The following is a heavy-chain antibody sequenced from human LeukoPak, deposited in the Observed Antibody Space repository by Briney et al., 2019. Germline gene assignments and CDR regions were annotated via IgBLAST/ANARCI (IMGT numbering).Heavy chain of an antibody. J-gene: IGHJ4*02. CDR1: GFTFSSYE. D-gene: IGHD2-21*02. Sequence: HPGGSLRLSCAASGFTFSSYEMNWVRQVPGKGLEWISYISSSGSTIYFADSVKGRFTISRDNAKNSLYLQMNSLRAEDTAVYYCARVSRPCSGDCYDFDYWGQGTLVTVSS. CDR3: ARVSRPCSGDCYDFDY. CDR2: ISSSGSTI. V-gene: IGHV3-48*03.